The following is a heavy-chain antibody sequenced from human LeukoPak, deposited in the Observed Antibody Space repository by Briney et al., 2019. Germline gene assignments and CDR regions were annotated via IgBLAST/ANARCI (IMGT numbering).Heavy chain of an antibody. CDR2: ISGSGDST. Sequence: GGSLRLSCAASGFTFSSYAMSWVRQAPGKGLEWVSAISGSGDSTYYGDSVKGRFTISRDNSKNTLYLQMNSLRAEDTAVYYCARDNSSSPDYWGQGTLVTVSS. CDR1: GFTFSSYA. D-gene: IGHD6-13*01. V-gene: IGHV3-23*01. CDR3: ARDNSSSPDY. J-gene: IGHJ4*02.